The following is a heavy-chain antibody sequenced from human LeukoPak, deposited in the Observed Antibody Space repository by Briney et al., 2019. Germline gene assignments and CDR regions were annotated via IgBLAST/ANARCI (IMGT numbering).Heavy chain of an antibody. CDR2: IIPIFGTA. Sequence: ASVKVSCKASGYTFTGYYMHWVRQAPGQGLEWMGGIIPIFGTANYAQKFQGRVTITADKSTSTAYMELSSLRSEDTAVYYCARAGYGEDYWGQGTLVTVSS. CDR1: GYTFTGYY. V-gene: IGHV1-69*06. D-gene: IGHD4-17*01. CDR3: ARAGYGEDY. J-gene: IGHJ4*02.